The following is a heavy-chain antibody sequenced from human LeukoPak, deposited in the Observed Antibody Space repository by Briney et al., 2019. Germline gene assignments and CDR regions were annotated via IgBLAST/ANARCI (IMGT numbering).Heavy chain of an antibody. CDR2: INPDSGVT. V-gene: IGHV1-2*02. J-gene: IGHJ4*02. CDR1: GYTFTDYY. Sequence: ASVKVSCKASGYTFTDYYMHWVRQASGQGLEWMGWINPDSGVTNYPQKFQGRVTMTRDTSSSTAYMELIRLRSDDTAVYYCAIRTGTYPYYFDYWGQGTLVTVSS. CDR3: AIRTGTYPYYFDY. D-gene: IGHD1-26*01.